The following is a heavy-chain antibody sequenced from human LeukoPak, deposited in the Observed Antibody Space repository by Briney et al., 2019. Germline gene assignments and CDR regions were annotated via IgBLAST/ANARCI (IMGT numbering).Heavy chain of an antibody. CDR3: ARTLFFRAAVNWFNP. CDR1: GGSISSSSYY. V-gene: IGHV4-39*07. J-gene: IGHJ5*01. CDR2: INHSGST. Sequence: SETLSHTRTVSGGSISSSSYYWSWIRQPPGKGLEWIGEINHSGSTNYNPSLKSRVTISVDTSKNQFSLKLSSVPAAHTAVYYCARTLFFRAAVNWFNPSGERTLVTVSS. D-gene: IGHD6-13*01.